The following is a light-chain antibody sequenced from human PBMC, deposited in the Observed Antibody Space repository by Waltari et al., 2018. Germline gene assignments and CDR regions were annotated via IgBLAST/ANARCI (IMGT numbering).Light chain of an antibody. V-gene: IGLV1-40*01. CDR3: QSYDSSLSGVV. CDR2: VNN. CDR1: SSNIGADSG. J-gene: IGLJ3*02. Sequence: QSVLTQPPSVSGAPGQRVTISCTGSSSNIGADSGVHWYQHLPGTAPKLLIYVNNNRPSGVSDRFSGSKSGTSASLAITGLQAEDEADYYCQSYDSSLSGVVFGGGTKVTVL.